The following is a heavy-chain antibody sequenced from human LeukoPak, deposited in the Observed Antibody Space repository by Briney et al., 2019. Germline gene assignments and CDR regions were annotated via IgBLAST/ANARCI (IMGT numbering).Heavy chain of an antibody. CDR1: GGSISSYY. D-gene: IGHD6-13*01. CDR2: IYYSGST. CDR3: ARNPTPGYSSSWRASAFDI. Sequence: SETLSLTCTVSGGSISSYYWSWIRQPPGKGLEWIGYIYYSGSTNYNPSLKSRVTISVDTSKNQFSLKLSSVTAADTAVYYCARNPTPGYSSSWRASAFDIWGQGTMVTVSS. V-gene: IGHV4-59*01. J-gene: IGHJ3*02.